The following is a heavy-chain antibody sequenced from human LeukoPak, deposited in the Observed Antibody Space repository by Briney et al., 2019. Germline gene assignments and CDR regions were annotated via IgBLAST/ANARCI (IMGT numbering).Heavy chain of an antibody. Sequence: SETLSLTCTVSGGSISSYYWSWIRQPPGKGLEWIGYIYYSGSTNYNPSLKSRVTISVDTSKNQFSLKLSSVTAADTAVYYCARQGEVTTEGYYYYMDVWGKGTTVTVSS. CDR1: GGSISSYY. CDR2: IYYSGST. J-gene: IGHJ6*03. V-gene: IGHV4-59*08. CDR3: ARQGEVTTEGYYYYMDV. D-gene: IGHD4-11*01.